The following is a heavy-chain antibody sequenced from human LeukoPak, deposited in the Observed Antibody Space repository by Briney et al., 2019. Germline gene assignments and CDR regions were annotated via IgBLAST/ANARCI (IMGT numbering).Heavy chain of an antibody. J-gene: IGHJ4*02. CDR2: TYTSGIT. D-gene: IGHD1-7*01. CDR3: AREITGTRGVDY. CDR1: GDSFSSYF. V-gene: IGHV4-4*07. Sequence: SETLSLTCTVSGDSFSSYFWSWIRQPAGKGLEWIGRTYTSGITNSNPSLESRVTMSVDTSKNQFSLNLTSVTAADTAVYYCAREITGTRGVDYWGQGILVTVSS.